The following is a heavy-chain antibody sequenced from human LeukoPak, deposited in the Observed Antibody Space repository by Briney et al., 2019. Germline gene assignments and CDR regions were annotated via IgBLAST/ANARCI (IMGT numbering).Heavy chain of an antibody. V-gene: IGHV1-69*13. Sequence: GASVKVSYKASGGTFSSYAISWVRQSPGQGLEWMGGIIPIFGTANYAQKFQGRVTITADESTSTAYMEPSSLRSEDTAVYYCAREVAGRTSSMDVWGKGTTVTVSS. CDR1: GGTFSSYA. D-gene: IGHD6-19*01. CDR2: IIPIFGTA. J-gene: IGHJ6*04. CDR3: AREVAGRTSSMDV.